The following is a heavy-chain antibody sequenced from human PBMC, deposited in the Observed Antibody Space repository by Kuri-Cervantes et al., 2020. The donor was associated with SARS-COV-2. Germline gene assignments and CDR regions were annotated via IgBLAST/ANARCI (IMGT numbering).Heavy chain of an antibody. D-gene: IGHD2-8*01. J-gene: IGHJ4*02. CDR1: GFTFSSYS. V-gene: IGHV4-34*01. CDR2: INHSGST. Sequence: ESLKISCAASGFTFSSYSMNWIRQPPGKGLEWIGEINHSGSTNYNPSLKSRVTISVDTSKNQFSLKLSSVTAADTAVYYCARGRVWVPDYWGQGTLVTVSS. CDR3: ARGRVWVPDY.